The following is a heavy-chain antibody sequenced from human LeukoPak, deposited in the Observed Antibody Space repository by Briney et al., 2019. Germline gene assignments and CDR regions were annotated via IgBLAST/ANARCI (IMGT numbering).Heavy chain of an antibody. CDR2: ISYDGSNK. D-gene: IGHD2-2*01. CDR3: AKDLTSRDIVVVPAAFGDY. CDR1: GFTFSSYG. Sequence: GGSLRLSCAASGFTFSSYGMHWVRQAPGKGLEWVAVISYDGSNKYYVDSVKGRFTISRDNSKNTLYLQMNSLRAEDTAVYYCAKDLTSRDIVVVPAAFGDYWGQGTLVTVSS. J-gene: IGHJ4*02. V-gene: IGHV3-30*18.